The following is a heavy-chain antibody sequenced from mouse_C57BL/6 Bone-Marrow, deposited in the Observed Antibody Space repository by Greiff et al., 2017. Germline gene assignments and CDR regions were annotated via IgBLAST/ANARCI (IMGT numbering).Heavy chain of an antibody. CDR1: GFTFSDYY. Sequence: EVQGVESGGGLVQPGGSLKLSCAASGFTFSDYYMYWVRQTPEKRLEWVAYISNGGGSTYYPDTVKGRFTISRDNAKNTLYLQMSRLKSEDTAMYYCARRHYYGSSFYAMDYWGQGTSVTVSS. CDR3: ARRHYYGSSFYAMDY. V-gene: IGHV5-12*01. CDR2: ISNGGGST. D-gene: IGHD1-1*01. J-gene: IGHJ4*01.